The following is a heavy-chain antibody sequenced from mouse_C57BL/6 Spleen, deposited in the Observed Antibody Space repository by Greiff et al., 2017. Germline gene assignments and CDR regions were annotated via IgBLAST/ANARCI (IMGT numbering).Heavy chain of an antibody. CDR1: GYTFTGYW. J-gene: IGHJ3*01. CDR2: ILPGSGST. V-gene: IGHV1-9*01. Sequence: QVQLQQSGAELMKPGASVKLSCKATGYTFTGYWIEWVKQRPGHGLEWIGEILPGSGSTNSNEKFKGKATFTADTSSNTAYMQLSSLTTEDSAIYYCARAGAWFAYWGQGTLVTVSA. CDR3: ARAGAWFAY.